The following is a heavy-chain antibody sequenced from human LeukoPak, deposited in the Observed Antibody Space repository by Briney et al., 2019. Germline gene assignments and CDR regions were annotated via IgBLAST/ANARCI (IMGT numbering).Heavy chain of an antibody. V-gene: IGHV3-30-3*01. J-gene: IGHJ4*02. CDR1: GFAFDNYA. CDR2: ISYDGSNK. CDR3: ARRKDFDY. Sequence: GRSLRLSCAASGFAFDNYAIHWVRQAPGKGLEWVAVISYDGSNKYYADSVKGRFTISRDNSKNTLYLQMNSLRAEDTAVYYCARRKDFDYWGQGTLVTVSS.